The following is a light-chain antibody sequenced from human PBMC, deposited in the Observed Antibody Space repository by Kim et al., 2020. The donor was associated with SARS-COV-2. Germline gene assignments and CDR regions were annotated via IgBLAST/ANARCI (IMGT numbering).Light chain of an antibody. Sequence: GQSITISCTGPSTDVGYFNYVSWYQRHPGKAPKFMIYDVSNRPSGVSNRFSGSKSGNTASLTISGLQAEDEADYYCTSYTTGSTWVFGGGTQLTVL. V-gene: IGLV2-14*03. CDR2: DVS. CDR3: TSYTTGSTWV. J-gene: IGLJ3*02. CDR1: STDVGYFNY.